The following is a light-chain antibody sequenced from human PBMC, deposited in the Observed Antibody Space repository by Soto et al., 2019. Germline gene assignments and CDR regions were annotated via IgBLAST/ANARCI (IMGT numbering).Light chain of an antibody. CDR2: AAS. V-gene: IGKV3-20*01. Sequence: EIVLTQSHDTLCLSPGERATLSCRASQTISSTFVAWYQQRPGQAPRLLIYAASSRATGIPARFSGSGSGTDYTLTISRLEPEDFALYYCQQYTSSPRAFGQGTKVDIK. CDR1: QTISSTF. J-gene: IGKJ1*01. CDR3: QQYTSSPRA.